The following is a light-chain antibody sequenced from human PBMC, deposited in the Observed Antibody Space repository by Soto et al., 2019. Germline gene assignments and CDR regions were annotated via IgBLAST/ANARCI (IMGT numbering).Light chain of an antibody. Sequence: QSVLTQPPSASGSPGQSVTISCTGTSSDVGGYNYVAWVQQHPGKAPKLMIYEVTKRPSGVPYRFAGSKSGNTASLTVSGLQAEDEADYYCSSYAGSSTYVLGTGTKSPF. CDR2: EVT. V-gene: IGLV2-8*01. CDR1: SSDVGGYNY. J-gene: IGLJ1*01. CDR3: SSYAGSSTYV.